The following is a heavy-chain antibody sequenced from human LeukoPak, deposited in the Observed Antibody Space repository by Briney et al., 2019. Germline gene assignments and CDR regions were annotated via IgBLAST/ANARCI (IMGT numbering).Heavy chain of an antibody. V-gene: IGHV4-39*01. J-gene: IGHJ4*02. D-gene: IGHD3-22*01. CDR2: IYYSGST. CDR3: ARIPRTYYYDSSGYYQGYYFDY. Sequence: GSLRLSCEVSGFTFSSYWMNWVRQPPGKGLEWIGSIYYSGSTYYNPSLKSRVTISVDTSKNQFSLKLSSVTAADTAVYYCARIPRTYYYDSSGYYQGYYFDYWGQGTLVTVSS. CDR1: GFTFSSYW.